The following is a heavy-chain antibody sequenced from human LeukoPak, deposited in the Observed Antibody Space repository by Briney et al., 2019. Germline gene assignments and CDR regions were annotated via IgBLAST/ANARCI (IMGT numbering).Heavy chain of an antibody. D-gene: IGHD5-18*01. CDR1: GFTFSSYS. CDR3: ARDSPGYGY. Sequence: GGSLRLSCAASGFTFSSYSMNWVRQAPGKGLEWVSSISSSSSYMYYADSVKGRFTISRDNAKNSLYLQMNSLRAEDTAVYYCARDSPGYGYWGQGTLVTVSS. CDR2: ISSSSSYM. V-gene: IGHV3-21*01. J-gene: IGHJ4*02.